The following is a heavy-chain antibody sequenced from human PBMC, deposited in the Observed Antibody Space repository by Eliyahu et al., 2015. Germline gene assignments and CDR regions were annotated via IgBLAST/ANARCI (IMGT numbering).Heavy chain of an antibody. D-gene: IGHD3-22*01. CDR3: ARDRISMIVGDALDI. CDR2: ISVQSGNT. CDR1: GYTFTSYD. V-gene: IGHV1-18*04. Sequence: QVQLVQSGGEVKKPGASVKVSCKASGYTFTSYDISWVRQAPGLGLEWMGWISVQSGNTNFAQKFQGRVTMTTDTSTTTAYMELRSLRSDDTAVYYCARDRISMIVGDALDIWGQGTMVTVSS. J-gene: IGHJ3*02.